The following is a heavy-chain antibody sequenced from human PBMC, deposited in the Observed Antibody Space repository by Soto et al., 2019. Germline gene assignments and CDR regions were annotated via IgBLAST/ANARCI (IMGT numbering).Heavy chain of an antibody. D-gene: IGHD3-3*01. CDR1: GYTFSSYY. J-gene: IGHJ5*02. CDR3: ARPRFLESNWFDP. V-gene: IGHV1-46*03. Sequence: ASVKVSCKASGYTFSSYYMNWVRQAPGQGLEWLGIINPSGGYTTYAQRFLGRVTMTSDTSTSTVHMELGSLTSEDTAVYYCARPRFLESNWFDPWGQGTLVTVSS. CDR2: INPSGGYT.